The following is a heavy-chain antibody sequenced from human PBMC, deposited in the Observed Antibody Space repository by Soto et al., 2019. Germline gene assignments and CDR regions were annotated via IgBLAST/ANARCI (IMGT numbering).Heavy chain of an antibody. V-gene: IGHV3-73*01. CDR1: GFTFSGSA. CDR3: TGLIGRGGFDP. Sequence: PGGSLRLSCAASGFTFSGSAMHWVRQASGKGLEWAGRIRSKANSYATAYAASVKGRFTISRDDSKNTAYLQMNSLKTEDTAVYYCTGLIGRGGFDPWGQGTLVTVSS. J-gene: IGHJ5*02. CDR2: IRSKANSYAT. D-gene: IGHD3-10*01.